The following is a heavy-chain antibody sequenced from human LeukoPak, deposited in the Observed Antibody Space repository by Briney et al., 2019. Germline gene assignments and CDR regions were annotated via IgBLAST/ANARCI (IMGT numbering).Heavy chain of an antibody. D-gene: IGHD2-21*01. V-gene: IGHV4-34*01. CDR2: INRSGST. J-gene: IGHJ3*02. CDR3: ARGLIHHDAFDI. Sequence: TSSETLSLTCAVYGGSFSGYYWSWIRQPPGKGLEWIGEINRSGSTNYNPSLKSRVTISVDTSKNQFSLKLSSVTAADTAVYYCARGLIHHDAFDIWGQGTMVTVSS. CDR1: GGSFSGYY.